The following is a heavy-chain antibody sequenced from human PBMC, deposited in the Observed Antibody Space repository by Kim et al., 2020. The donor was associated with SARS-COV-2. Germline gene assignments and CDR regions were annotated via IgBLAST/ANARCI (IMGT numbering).Heavy chain of an antibody. V-gene: IGHV1-69*04. D-gene: IGHD1-26*01. CDR3: ARGVGGSYYYYGMDV. Sequence: QKFQGRVTITADKSTSTAYMELSSLRSEDTAVYYCARGVGGSYYYYGMDVWGQGTTVTVSS. J-gene: IGHJ6*02.